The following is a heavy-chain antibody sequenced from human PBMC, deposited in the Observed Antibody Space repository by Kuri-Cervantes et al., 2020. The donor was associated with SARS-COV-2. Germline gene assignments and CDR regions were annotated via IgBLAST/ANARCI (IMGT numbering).Heavy chain of an antibody. V-gene: IGHV3-15*01. CDR3: AHMIVVVPSDGMDV. D-gene: IGHD3-22*01. CDR1: GFTFSNAW. CDR2: IKSKTDGGTT. Sequence: GESLKISCAASGFTFSNAWMSWVRQAPGKGLEWVGRIKSKTDGGTTDYAAPVKGRFTISRDDSKNTLYLQMNSLRAEDTAVYYCAHMIVVVPSDGMDVWGQGTTVTVSS. J-gene: IGHJ6*02.